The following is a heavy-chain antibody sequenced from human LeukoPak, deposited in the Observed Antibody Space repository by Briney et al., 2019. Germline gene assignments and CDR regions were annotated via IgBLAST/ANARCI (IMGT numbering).Heavy chain of an antibody. J-gene: IGHJ3*02. V-gene: IGHV1-2*02. CDR1: GYTFTGYY. CDR2: INPNSGGT. D-gene: IGHD4-17*01. CDR3: ARETVTTGDAFDI. Sequence: ASVKVSCKASGYTFTGYYMHWVRRAPGQGLEWMGWINPNSGGTNYAQKFQGRVTMTRDTSISTAYMELSRLRSDDTAVYYCARETVTTGDAFDIWGQGTMLTVSS.